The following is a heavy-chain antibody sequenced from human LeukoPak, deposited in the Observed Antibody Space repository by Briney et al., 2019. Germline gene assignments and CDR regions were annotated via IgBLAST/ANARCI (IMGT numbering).Heavy chain of an antibody. J-gene: IGHJ4*02. CDR3: ARHVVYYGSGTYYFDY. D-gene: IGHD3-10*01. Sequence: SETLPLTCTVSGGSISSYYWSWIRQPPGKGLEWIGYIYYSGSTNYNPSLKSRVTISVDTSKNQFSLKLSSVTAADTAVYYCARHVVYYGSGTYYFDYWGQGTLVTVSS. V-gene: IGHV4-59*08. CDR2: IYYSGST. CDR1: GGSISSYY.